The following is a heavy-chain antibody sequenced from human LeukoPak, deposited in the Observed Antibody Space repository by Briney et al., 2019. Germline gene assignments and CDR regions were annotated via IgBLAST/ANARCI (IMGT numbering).Heavy chain of an antibody. V-gene: IGHV1-69*06. Sequence: AASVKVSCKASGGTFSSYAISWVRQAPGQGLEWMGGIIPIFGTANYAQKFQGRVTITADKSTSTAYMELSSLRSEDTAVYYCASYRYYDSSGYYTPFDYWGQGTLVTVSS. CDR1: GGTFSSYA. CDR2: IIPIFGTA. J-gene: IGHJ4*02. D-gene: IGHD3-22*01. CDR3: ASYRYYDSSGYYTPFDY.